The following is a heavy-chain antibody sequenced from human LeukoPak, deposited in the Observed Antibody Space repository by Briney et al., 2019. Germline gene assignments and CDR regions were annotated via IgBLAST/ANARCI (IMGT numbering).Heavy chain of an antibody. V-gene: IGHV3-30*02. J-gene: IGHJ4*02. CDR2: IRYDGSNK. CDR1: GFTFSSYG. Sequence: GGSLRLSCAASGFTFSSYGMHWVRQAPGKGLEWVAFIRYDGSNKYYADSVKGRFTISRDNSKNTLYLQMNSLRAEDTAVYYCASQYSSSWYLGYWGQGTLVTVSS. CDR3: ASQYSSSWYLGY. D-gene: IGHD6-13*01.